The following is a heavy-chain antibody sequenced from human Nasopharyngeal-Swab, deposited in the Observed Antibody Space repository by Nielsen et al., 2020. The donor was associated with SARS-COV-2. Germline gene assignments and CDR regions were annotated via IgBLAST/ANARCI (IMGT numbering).Heavy chain of an antibody. V-gene: IGHV4-39*07. CDR3: AGVPSSSMSYWFDP. CDR2: IKHRRST. Sequence: SETLSLTCTVSGGSISSGGCYWSWIRQHPGKGLEWIGEIKHRRSTNYNPSLKSRVTISVDTSKNQFSLKLSSVTAADTAVYYCAGVPSSSMSYWFDPWGQGTLVTVSS. D-gene: IGHD6-6*01. J-gene: IGHJ5*02. CDR1: GGSISSGGCY.